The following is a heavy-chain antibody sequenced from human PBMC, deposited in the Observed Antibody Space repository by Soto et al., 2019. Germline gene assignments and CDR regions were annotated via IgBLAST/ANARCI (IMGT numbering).Heavy chain of an antibody. CDR2: IKSKTDGGTV. V-gene: IGHV3-15*07. J-gene: IGHJ5*02. CDR3: TSDPPGAGSCCLFDP. Sequence: EVQLVESGGGLVKPGGSLRLSCAASGLPFSSVWMSWVRQVPGKGLEWVGRIKSKTDGGTVDYAAPVKGRFSISRDDSKNTLYLQMSSLKTEDTAVYYCTSDPPGAGSCCLFDPWGQGTLVTVSS. D-gene: IGHD6-13*01. CDR1: GLPFSSVW.